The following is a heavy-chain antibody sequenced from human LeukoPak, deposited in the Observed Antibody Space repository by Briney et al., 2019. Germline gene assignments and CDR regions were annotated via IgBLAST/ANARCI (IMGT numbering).Heavy chain of an antibody. D-gene: IGHD4-17*01. CDR3: ARDYGDDRRAFDI. CDR1: GFTFSSYA. Sequence: GGSLRLSCAASGFTFSSYAMSWVRQAPGKGLEWVSAITNSGDSTYYADSVKGRFTINRDNAENTVYLQMNSLTAEDTALYFCARDYGDDRRAFDIWGQGTMVTVSS. V-gene: IGHV3-23*01. CDR2: ITNSGDST. J-gene: IGHJ3*02.